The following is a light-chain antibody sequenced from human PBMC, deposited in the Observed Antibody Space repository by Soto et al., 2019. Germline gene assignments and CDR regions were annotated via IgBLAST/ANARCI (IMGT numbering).Light chain of an antibody. CDR2: DAS. J-gene: IGKJ1*01. CDR1: QSISSW. CDR3: QQYENYWT. Sequence: DIQMTQSPSTLSATPGDRVTITCRASQSISSWLAWYQHKPGKAPKLLIYDASNLDSGVPSRFSGSGSGTESSLTISNLKPDDCATYYCQQYENYWTFGQGTKVDIK. V-gene: IGKV1-5*01.